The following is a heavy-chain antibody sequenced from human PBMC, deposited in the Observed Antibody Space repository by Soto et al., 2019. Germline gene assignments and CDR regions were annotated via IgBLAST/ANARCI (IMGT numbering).Heavy chain of an antibody. V-gene: IGHV4-34*01. CDR2: INHSGST. D-gene: IGHD6-13*01. CDR3: AINPRIAAGYYYYGMDV. J-gene: IGHJ6*02. CDR1: GGSFSGYY. Sequence: LSLTCAVYGGSFSGYYWSWIRQPPGKGLEWIGEINHSGSTNYNPSLKRRVTISVDTSKNQFSLKLSSVTAADTAVYYCAINPRIAAGYYYYGMDVWGQGTTVTVSS.